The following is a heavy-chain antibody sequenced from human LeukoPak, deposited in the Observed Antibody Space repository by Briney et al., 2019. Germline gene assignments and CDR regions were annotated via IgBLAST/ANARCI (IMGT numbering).Heavy chain of an antibody. CDR3: ARGARGLWFLSVDY. V-gene: IGHV1-8*01. CDR2: MNPNSGNT. Sequence: ASVKVSCKASGYTFTSYDINWVRQATGQGLEWMGWMNPNSGNTGYAQKFQGRVTMTRNTSISTAYMELSSLRSEDTAVYYCARGARGLWFLSVDYWGQGTLVTVSS. D-gene: IGHD3-10*01. CDR1: GYTFTSYD. J-gene: IGHJ4*02.